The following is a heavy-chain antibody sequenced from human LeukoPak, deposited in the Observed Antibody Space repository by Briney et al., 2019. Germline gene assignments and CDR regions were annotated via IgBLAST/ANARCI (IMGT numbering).Heavy chain of an antibody. Sequence: GGSLRLSCAASGFTFSSYSMNWVRQAPGKGLEWVSSISSSSSYIYYADSVKGRFTISRDNAKNSLYLQMNSLRAEDTAVYYCAGISDYGDYGGYWGQGTLVTVSS. CDR1: GFTFSSYS. CDR2: ISSSSSYI. CDR3: AGISDYGDYGGY. V-gene: IGHV3-21*01. J-gene: IGHJ4*02. D-gene: IGHD4-17*01.